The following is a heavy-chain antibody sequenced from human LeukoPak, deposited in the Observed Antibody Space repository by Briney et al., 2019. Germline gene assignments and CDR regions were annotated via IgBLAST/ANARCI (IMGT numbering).Heavy chain of an antibody. J-gene: IGHJ3*01. CDR1: GFTFSSYG. CDR2: IWYDGSNK. CDR3: ASHRRRSGDWH. V-gene: IGHV3-33*01. D-gene: IGHD3-10*01. Sequence: GSLRLSCAASGFTFSSYGMHWVRQAPGKGLEWVAVIWYDGSNKYYADSVKGRFTISRDNSKNTLYLQMNSLRAEDTAVYYCASHRRRSGDWHWGQGTMVTVSS.